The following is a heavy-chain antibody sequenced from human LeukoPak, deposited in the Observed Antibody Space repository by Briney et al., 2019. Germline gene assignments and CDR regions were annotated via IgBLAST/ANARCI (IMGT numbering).Heavy chain of an antibody. J-gene: IGHJ6*03. CDR1: GFTVSSNY. CDR2: IYSGGST. D-gene: IGHD2-15*01. CDR3: AREPVLGYCSGDSCYPQNYYMDV. Sequence: PGGSLRLSCAASGFTVSSNYMSWVRQAPGKGLEWVSVIYSGGSTYYADSVKGRFTISRDNSKNTLYLQMNSLRAEDTAVYYCAREPVLGYCSGDSCYPQNYYMDVWGKGTTVTVSS. V-gene: IGHV3-53*01.